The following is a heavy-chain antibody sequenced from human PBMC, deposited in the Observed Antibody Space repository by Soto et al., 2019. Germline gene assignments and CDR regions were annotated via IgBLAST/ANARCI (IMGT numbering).Heavy chain of an antibody. CDR2: IYYTGST. J-gene: IGHJ4*02. V-gene: IGHV4-39*02. CDR3: AREGNIAVAVGKLDY. CDR1: GASISSSSHY. Sequence: QLQLQESGPGLVKPSETLSLTCTVSGASISSSSHYWGWIRQPPGKGLEWIGSIYYTGSTYYNLSLKCRVTRVVDTSKNQISLKLSSATAADTAVYYCAREGNIAVAVGKLDYWGLGTLVTVSS. D-gene: IGHD6-19*01.